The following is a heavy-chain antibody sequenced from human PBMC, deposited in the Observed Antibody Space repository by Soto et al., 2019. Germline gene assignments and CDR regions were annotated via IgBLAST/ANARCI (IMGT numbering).Heavy chain of an antibody. CDR2: MYNTGST. CDR1: GGSISGYY. D-gene: IGHD2-21*02. CDR3: ARDLWGYCGTDCYPLDV. V-gene: IGHV4-59*01. Sequence: QVQLQESGPGLVKPSETLSLTCTVSGGSISGYYWSWIRQPPGKGLEWIGYMYNTGSTVYNPSFSRRATMSVDTSTTRFYLTLNSLTAADTAVYYCARDLWGYCGTDCYPLDVWGQGTTVTVSS. J-gene: IGHJ6*02.